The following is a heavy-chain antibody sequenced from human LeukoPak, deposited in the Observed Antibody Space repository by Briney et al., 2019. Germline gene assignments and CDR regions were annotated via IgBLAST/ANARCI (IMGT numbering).Heavy chain of an antibody. D-gene: IGHD1-14*01. CDR2: IYSGGST. Sequence: GGSLRLSCAASGFTVSSNYMSWVRQAPGKGLEWVSVIYSGGSTYYADSVKGRFTISRDNSKNTLYLQMNSLRAEDTAVYYCARITGVKEIDYWGQGTLVTVSS. CDR1: GFTVSSNY. CDR3: ARITGVKEIDY. V-gene: IGHV3-53*01. J-gene: IGHJ4*02.